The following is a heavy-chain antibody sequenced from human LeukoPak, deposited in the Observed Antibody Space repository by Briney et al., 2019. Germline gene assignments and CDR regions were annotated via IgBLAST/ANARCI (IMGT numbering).Heavy chain of an antibody. V-gene: IGHV3-11*06. CDR3: ARDKLTGDSYFDN. D-gene: IGHD7-27*01. CDR2: ISSSSSYT. J-gene: IGHJ4*02. CDR1: GFTFSDYY. Sequence: GGSLRLSCAASGFTFSDYYMSWIRQAPGKGLEWVSYISSSSSYTNYADSVKGRFTISRDNAKNSLYLQMNSLRAEDTAVYYCARDKLTGDSYFDNWGQGTLVTVSS.